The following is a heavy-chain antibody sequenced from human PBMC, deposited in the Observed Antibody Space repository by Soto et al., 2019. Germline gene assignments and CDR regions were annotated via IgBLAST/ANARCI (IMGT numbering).Heavy chain of an antibody. Sequence: EVQLVESGGGLVQPGGSLRLSCAASGFTFSSYSMNWVRQAPGKGLEWVSYISSGSSTIYYADSVKGRFTISRDNDQNSLYLQMNSLRAEETAVYYCAKTSSSGRGAFDVWGQGTMVTVSS. CDR2: ISSGSSTI. J-gene: IGHJ3*01. CDR3: AKTSSSGRGAFDV. D-gene: IGHD6-19*01. CDR1: GFTFSSYS. V-gene: IGHV3-48*01.